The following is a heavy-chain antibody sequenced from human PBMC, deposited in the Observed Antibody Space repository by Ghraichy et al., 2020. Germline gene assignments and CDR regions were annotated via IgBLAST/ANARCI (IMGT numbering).Heavy chain of an antibody. J-gene: IGHJ3*01. CDR3: ATKSSFDF. CDR2: ISGSGGTT. CDR1: GLTFSSYA. V-gene: IGHV3-23*01. D-gene: IGHD3-10*01. Sequence: GDSLNISCAASGLTFSSYAMSWVRQAPGKGLEWVSTISGSGGTTYYADSVGGRFTISRDNSRNTLFLQMNSLRADDTAVYYCATKSSFDFWGQGTMVTVSS.